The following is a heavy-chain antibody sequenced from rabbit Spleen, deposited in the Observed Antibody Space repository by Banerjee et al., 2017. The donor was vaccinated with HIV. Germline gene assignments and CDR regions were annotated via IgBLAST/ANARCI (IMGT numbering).Heavy chain of an antibody. CDR2: MIAGASDSP. J-gene: IGHJ4*01. D-gene: IGHD6-1*01. V-gene: IGHV1S40*01. CDR1: GLSFSSTYY. CDR3: ASHYVDVGGYGFTIAGYYFRL. Sequence: QSLEESGGGLVQPEGSLTLTCTASGLSFSSTYYMCWVRQAPGKGLEWIACMIAGASDSPSSASWAKGRFTISKPSSTTVTLQMTSLTAADTATYFCASHYVDVGGYGFTIAGYYFRLWGPGTLVTVS.